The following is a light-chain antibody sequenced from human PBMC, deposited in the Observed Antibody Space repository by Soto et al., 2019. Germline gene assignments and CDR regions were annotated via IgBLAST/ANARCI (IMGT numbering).Light chain of an antibody. J-gene: IGKJ1*01. CDR3: QQYGSSGT. V-gene: IGKV3-20*01. CDR1: QTVRNNY. CDR2: GAS. Sequence: EIVFTQSPGTLSLSPGERATLFCRASQTVRNNYLAWYQQRPGQAPRLLIYGASSRATGIPARFSGSGSGTDFTLTISRLEPEDFAVYYCQQYGSSGTFGQGTKVDNK.